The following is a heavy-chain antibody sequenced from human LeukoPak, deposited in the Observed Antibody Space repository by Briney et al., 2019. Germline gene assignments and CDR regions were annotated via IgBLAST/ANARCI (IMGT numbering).Heavy chain of an antibody. CDR1: GGSISDRRYY. Sequence: SETLSLTCTVSGGSISDRRYYWAWIRQPPGKGLEWIGSDDYSGATYYNPSLKSRVTISVDTSKNQMSLKLYSVTAADSAVYYCASEIRTYYYGSGSHPETNWFDTWGQGTLVTVSS. CDR3: ASEIRTYYYGSGSHPETNWFDT. CDR2: DDYSGAT. V-gene: IGHV4-39*01. J-gene: IGHJ5*02. D-gene: IGHD3-10*01.